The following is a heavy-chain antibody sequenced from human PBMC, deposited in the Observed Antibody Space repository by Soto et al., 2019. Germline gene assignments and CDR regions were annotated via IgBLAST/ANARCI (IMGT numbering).Heavy chain of an antibody. CDR1: GYSFNSYY. CDR3: AGGGGWGKLDC. CDR2: TNANDGST. J-gene: IGHJ4*02. Sequence: QVQLVQSGAEVKKPGASVKISCKASGYSFNSYYIHWVRQAPGQGLEWKGATNANDGSTTNAHQFQGRVTMTTDTSTSIIYMELSSLRSEDTVVDFCAGGGGWGKLDCWGRGTLVTVSS. V-gene: IGHV1-46*02. D-gene: IGHD1-26*01.